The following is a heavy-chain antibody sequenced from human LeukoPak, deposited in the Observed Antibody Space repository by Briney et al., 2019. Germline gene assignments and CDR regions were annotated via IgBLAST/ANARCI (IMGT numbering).Heavy chain of an antibody. D-gene: IGHD3-22*01. CDR3: ARTAYSSGYFPNWFDS. CDR2: IYHTRIN. CDR1: GGSITTHY. V-gene: IGHV4-59*03. J-gene: IGHJ5*01. Sequence: SETLSLTCSISGGSITTHYWSWIRQPPGKGLEWFGYIYHTRINKYNHSLKSRVTISVDTSKKQYSLKLSSVTAADTAVYYCARTAYSSGYFPNWFDSWGQGTLVTVSS.